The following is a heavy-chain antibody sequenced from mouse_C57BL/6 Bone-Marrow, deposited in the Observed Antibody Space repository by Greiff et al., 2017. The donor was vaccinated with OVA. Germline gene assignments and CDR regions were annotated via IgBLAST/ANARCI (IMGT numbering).Heavy chain of an antibody. V-gene: IGHV7-3*01. CDR3: ARYYDPLDY. Sequence: EVKLMESGGGLVQPGGSLSLSCAASGFTFTDYYMSWVRQPPGKALEWLGFIRNKANGYTTEYSASVKGRFTISRDNSQSILYLQMNALRAEDSATYYCARYYDPLDYWGQGTTLTVSS. CDR2: IRNKANGYTT. D-gene: IGHD2-3*01. CDR1: GFTFTDYY. J-gene: IGHJ2*01.